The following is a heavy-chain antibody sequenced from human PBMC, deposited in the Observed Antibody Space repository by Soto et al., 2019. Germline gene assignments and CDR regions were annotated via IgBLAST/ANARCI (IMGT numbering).Heavy chain of an antibody. J-gene: IGHJ3*02. CDR3: ARGARI. CDR1: RFTFSGYW. CDR2: IKEDGSEE. Sequence: EVQLVESGGELVQPGGSLRLSCADSRFTFSGYWMYWVRQAPGKGLEWVANIKEDGSEENYVDAVRGRFTSSSDNAKTSLYLQLNRLTADGTAVYYCARGARIWGRGTMVTVS. V-gene: IGHV3-7*01.